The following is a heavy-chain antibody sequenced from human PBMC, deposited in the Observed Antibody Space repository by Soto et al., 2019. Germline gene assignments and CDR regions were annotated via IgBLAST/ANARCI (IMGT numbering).Heavy chain of an antibody. J-gene: IGHJ5*02. CDR3: ARDFLTYSNYDGNWFDP. CDR1: GDSVSSNSAA. D-gene: IGHD4-4*01. V-gene: IGHV6-1*01. CDR2: TYYRSKWYN. Sequence: KQSQTLSLTCAISGDSVSSNSAAWNWIRQSPSRGLEWLGRTYYRSKWYNDYAVSVKSRITINPDTSKNQFSLQLNSVTPEDTAVYYCARDFLTYSNYDGNWFDPWGQGTLVTVSS.